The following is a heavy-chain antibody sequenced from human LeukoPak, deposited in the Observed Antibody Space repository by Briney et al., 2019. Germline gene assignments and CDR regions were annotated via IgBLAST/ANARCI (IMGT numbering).Heavy chain of an antibody. J-gene: IGHJ2*01. D-gene: IGHD3-22*01. V-gene: IGHV3-30*03. CDR3: AREDDSSGYYWYFDL. CDR1: GFTFSSYG. Sequence: GGSLRLSCAASGFTFSSYGMHWVRQAPGKGLEWVAVISYDGSNKYYADSVKGRFTISRDNSKNTLYLQMSSLRAEDTAVYYCAREDDSSGYYWYFDLWGRGTLVTVSS. CDR2: ISYDGSNK.